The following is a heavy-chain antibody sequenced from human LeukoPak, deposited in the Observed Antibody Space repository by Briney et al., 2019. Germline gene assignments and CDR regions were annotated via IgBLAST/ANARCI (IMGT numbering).Heavy chain of an antibody. D-gene: IGHD3-22*01. CDR3: ARDQRYYDSSGHLDY. V-gene: IGHV1-46*01. J-gene: IGHJ4*02. CDR1: GYTFTGYY. Sequence: ASVRVSCTASGYTFTGYYMHWVRQAPGQGLEWMGIINPSGGRTSYAQTFQGRVTMTRDTSTSTVYMELSSLRSEDTAVYYCARDQRYYDSSGHLDYWGQGTLVTVSS. CDR2: INPSGGRT.